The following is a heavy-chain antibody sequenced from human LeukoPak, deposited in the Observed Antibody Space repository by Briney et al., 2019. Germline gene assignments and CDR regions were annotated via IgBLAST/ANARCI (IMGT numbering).Heavy chain of an antibody. CDR3: ARDNQWLHTFDY. D-gene: IGHD6-19*01. CDR2: ISYDGSNK. V-gene: IGHV3-30-3*01. J-gene: IGHJ4*02. CDR1: GFTFSSYA. Sequence: GGSLRLSCAASGFTFSSYAMHWVRQAPGKGLEWVAVISYDGSNKYYADSVKGRFTISRDNSKNTLYLQMNSLRAEDTAVYYRARDNQWLHTFDYWGQGTLVTVSS.